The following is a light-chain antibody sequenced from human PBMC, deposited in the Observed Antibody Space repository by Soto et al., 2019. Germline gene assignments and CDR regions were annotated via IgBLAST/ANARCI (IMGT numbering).Light chain of an antibody. J-gene: IGLJ1*01. CDR2: SNN. CDR1: SSTIGSST. V-gene: IGLV1-44*01. CDR3: ATWDDSLKGYV. Sequence: QSVLTQPPSASGTPGQRVTISCSGSSSTIGSSTVTWYQQLPGAAPTVLIHSNNQRPSGVPDRFSGSKSGTSASLAISGLQSDDEADYYCATWDDSLKGYVFGTGTKVTVL.